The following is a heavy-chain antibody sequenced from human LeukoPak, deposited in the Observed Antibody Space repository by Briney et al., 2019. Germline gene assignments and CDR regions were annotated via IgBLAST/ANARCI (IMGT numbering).Heavy chain of an antibody. V-gene: IGHV4-34*01. CDR2: INYSGST. Sequence: PSETLSLTCAVYGGSFSGYYWSWIRQPPGKGLEWIGEINYSGSTNYNPSLKSRVTISVDTSKNQFSLKLSSVTAADTAVYYCARGQVEWLRFGIYGPWGQGTLVTVSS. D-gene: IGHD5-12*01. J-gene: IGHJ5*02. CDR1: GGSFSGYY. CDR3: ARGQVEWLRFGIYGP.